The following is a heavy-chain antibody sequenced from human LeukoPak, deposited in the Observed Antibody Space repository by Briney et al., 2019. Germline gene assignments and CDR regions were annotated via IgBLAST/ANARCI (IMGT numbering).Heavy chain of an antibody. CDR2: ISVYNSNT. CDR3: ARGSRISMIRGGGDLDY. Sequence: ASVKVSCKTSGYNFRNYGINWVRQAPGQGLEWMGWISVYNSNTKYADKLQVRVTMTTDTSTSTAYMELRSLGSDDTAVYYCARGSRISMIRGGGDLDYWGQGTLVTVSS. D-gene: IGHD3-10*01. CDR1: GYNFRNYG. J-gene: IGHJ4*02. V-gene: IGHV1-18*01.